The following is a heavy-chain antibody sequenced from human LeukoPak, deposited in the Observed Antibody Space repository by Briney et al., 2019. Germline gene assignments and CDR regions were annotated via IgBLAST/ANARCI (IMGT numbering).Heavy chain of an antibody. Sequence: ASVKVSCKASGGTFSSYAISWVRQAPGQGLEWMGGIIPIFGTANYAQKLQGRVTITADESTSTAYMELSSLRSEDTAVYYCARVHGGNSVEEIGGYWFDPWGQGTLVTVSS. J-gene: IGHJ5*02. D-gene: IGHD4-23*01. V-gene: IGHV1-69*13. CDR3: ARVHGGNSVEEIGGYWFDP. CDR1: GGTFSSYA. CDR2: IIPIFGTA.